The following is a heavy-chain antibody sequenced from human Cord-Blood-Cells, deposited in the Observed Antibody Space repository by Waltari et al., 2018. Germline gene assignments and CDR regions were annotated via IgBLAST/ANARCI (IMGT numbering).Heavy chain of an antibody. V-gene: IGHV3-30*02. CDR2: IRYDGSNK. J-gene: IGHJ3*02. Sequence: QVQLVESGGGVVQPGGSLRLSCAASGFTFSSYGMHWFRQAPGKGLEWVAFIRYDGSNKYYADSVKGRFTISRDNSKNTLYLQMNSLRAEDTAVYYCAKVEYSSSSAFDIWGQGTMVTVSS. D-gene: IGHD6-6*01. CDR1: GFTFSSYG. CDR3: AKVEYSSSSAFDI.